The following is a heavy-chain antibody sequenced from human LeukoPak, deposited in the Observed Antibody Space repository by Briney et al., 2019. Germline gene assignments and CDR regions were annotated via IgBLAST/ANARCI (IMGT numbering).Heavy chain of an antibody. Sequence: SVKVSCKASGGTFSSYAISWVRLAPGQGLEWMGGIIPIFGTANYAQKFQGRVTITTDESTSTAYMELSSLRSEDTAVYYCARGGGTMVVTTPFDPWGQGTLVTVSS. V-gene: IGHV1-69*05. CDR2: IIPIFGTA. CDR3: ARGGGTMVVTTPFDP. D-gene: IGHD4/OR15-4a*01. CDR1: GGTFSSYA. J-gene: IGHJ5*02.